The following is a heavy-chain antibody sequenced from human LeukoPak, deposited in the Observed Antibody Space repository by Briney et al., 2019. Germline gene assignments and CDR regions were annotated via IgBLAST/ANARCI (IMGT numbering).Heavy chain of an antibody. Sequence: GSLRLSCAASGFTFSSYWMSWVRQAPGKGLEWVANIKQDGSEKYYVDSVKGRFTISRDNAKNSLYLQMNSLRAEDTAVYYCAREVGLRLFSYDSSADYWGQGTLVTVSS. CDR2: IKQDGSEK. D-gene: IGHD3-22*01. CDR3: AREVGLRLFSYDSSADY. J-gene: IGHJ4*02. V-gene: IGHV3-7*01. CDR1: GFTFSSYW.